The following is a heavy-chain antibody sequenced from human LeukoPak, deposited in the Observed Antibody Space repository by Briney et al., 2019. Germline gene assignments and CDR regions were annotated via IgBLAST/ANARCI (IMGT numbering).Heavy chain of an antibody. D-gene: IGHD3-3*01. J-gene: IGHJ6*02. CDR2: INAGNGNT. V-gene: IGHV1-3*01. CDR1: GYTFTTYT. CDR3: ARASDFWSGYYYGMDV. Sequence: GASVKVSCKASGYTFTTYTIHWVRQAPGQRLEWMGWINAGNGNTKYSQHFQGRVTITRDTSASTAYMELSSLRSEDTAVYYCARASDFWSGYYYGMDVWGQGTTVTVSS.